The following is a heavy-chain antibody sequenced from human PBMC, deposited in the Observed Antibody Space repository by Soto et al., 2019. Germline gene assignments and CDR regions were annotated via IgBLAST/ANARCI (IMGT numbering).Heavy chain of an antibody. CDR3: ARDLVTYYYDSSGYTLDYYGMDV. Sequence: SVKVSCKASGGTFSSYAISWVRQAPGQGLEWMGGIIPIFGTANYAQKFQGRVTITADESTSTAYMELSSLRSEDTAVYYCARDLVTYYYDSSGYTLDYYGMDVWGQGTTVTVSS. CDR2: IIPIFGTA. CDR1: GGTFSSYA. J-gene: IGHJ6*02. V-gene: IGHV1-69*13. D-gene: IGHD3-22*01.